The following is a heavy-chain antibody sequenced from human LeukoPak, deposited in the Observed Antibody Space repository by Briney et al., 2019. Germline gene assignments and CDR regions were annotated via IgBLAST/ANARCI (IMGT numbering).Heavy chain of an antibody. Sequence: GGSLRLSCAASGFTFSSYAMHWVRQAPGKGLEWVAVISYDGSNKYYADSVKGRFTISRDNSKNTLYLQMNSLRAEDTAVYYCARDYDFWRASYYMDVWGKGTTVTVSS. CDR2: ISYDGSNK. V-gene: IGHV3-30*04. D-gene: IGHD3-3*01. CDR1: GFTFSSYA. CDR3: ARDYDFWRASYYMDV. J-gene: IGHJ6*03.